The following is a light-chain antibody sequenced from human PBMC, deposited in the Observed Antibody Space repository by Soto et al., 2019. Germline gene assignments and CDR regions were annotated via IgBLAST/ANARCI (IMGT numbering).Light chain of an antibody. CDR2: GAS. Sequence: VVLTQSPGTLSFSPFYRSTIYCRASQSVSSSYVAWYQQKRGQAPRLLMYGASSRATGIPDRFSGSGSGTDFTLTISRLEPEDFVLYYCQHFRAFGRGTRLEI. CDR1: QSVSSSY. V-gene: IGKV3-20*01. CDR3: QHFRA. J-gene: IGKJ5*01.